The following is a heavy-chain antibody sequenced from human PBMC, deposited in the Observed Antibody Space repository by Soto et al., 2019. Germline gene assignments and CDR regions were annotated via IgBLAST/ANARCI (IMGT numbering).Heavy chain of an antibody. CDR1: GFTFSSYG. CDR3: ANGSDGYSSGWLDDY. CDR2: ISYDGSNK. Sequence: QVQLVESGGGVVQPGRSLRLSCAASGFTFSSYGMHWVRQAPGKGLEWVAVISYDGSNKYYADSVKGRFTISRDNSKNTLYLQMNSLRAEDTAVYYCANGSDGYSSGWLDDYWGQGTLVTVSS. J-gene: IGHJ4*02. D-gene: IGHD6-19*01. V-gene: IGHV3-30*18.